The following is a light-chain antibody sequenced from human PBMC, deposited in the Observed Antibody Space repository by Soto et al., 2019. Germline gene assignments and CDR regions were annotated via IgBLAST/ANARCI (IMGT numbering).Light chain of an antibody. CDR1: SSNIGAGYD. CDR2: GNS. CDR3: QSDDSSLSGVV. V-gene: IGLV1-40*01. Sequence: QPVLTQPPSVSGAPGQRVTISCTGSSSNIGAGYDVHWFQQLPGTAPKPLIYGNSNRPSGVPDRFSGSKSATSASLAITGLQAEDEADYCCQSDDSSLSGVVFGGGTKLTLL. J-gene: IGLJ2*01.